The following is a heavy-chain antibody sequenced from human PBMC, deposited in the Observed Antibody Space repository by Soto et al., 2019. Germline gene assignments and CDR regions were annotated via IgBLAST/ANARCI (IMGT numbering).Heavy chain of an antibody. CDR1: GGTFSSYA. V-gene: IGHV1-69*13. J-gene: IGHJ5*02. CDR3: ARSIAAAVSWGFDP. D-gene: IGHD6-13*01. CDR2: IIPIFGTA. Sequence: ASVKVSCKASGGTFSSYAISWVRQAPGQGLEWMGGIIPIFGTANYAQKFQGRVTITADESTSIAYMELSSLRSEDTAVYYCARSIAAAVSWGFDPWGQGTLVTVSS.